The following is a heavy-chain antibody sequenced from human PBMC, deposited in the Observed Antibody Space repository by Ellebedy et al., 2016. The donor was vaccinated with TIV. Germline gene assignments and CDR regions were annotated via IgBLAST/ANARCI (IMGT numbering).Heavy chain of an antibody. CDR1: GYTFNSYS. V-gene: IGHV1-46*02. J-gene: IGHJ4*02. D-gene: IGHD3-10*01. CDR2: IDPAGDTT. Sequence: ASVKVSCKASGYTFNSYSISWVRQAPGQGLEWMGVIDPAGDTTTYAQRFQGRLTMTSDKSTSTVYMDLFSLTSDDAAVYYCARSQLNSMLPDYGSGNYYYFWGQGTLVTVSS. CDR3: ARSQLNSMLPDYGSGNYYYF.